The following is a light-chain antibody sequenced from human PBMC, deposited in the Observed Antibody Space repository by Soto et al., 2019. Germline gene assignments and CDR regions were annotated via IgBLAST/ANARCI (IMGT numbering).Light chain of an antibody. CDR1: QSVSSSY. CDR2: GAS. J-gene: IGKJ1*01. Sequence: EIVLTQSPGTLSLSPGERATLSCRASQSVSSSYLAWYQQKPGQAPRLLIYGASSRATGIPDRFSGSGSGTDFTLTISSLEPEDFAVYYCQQYGSSPRVTFGQGTKVEIK. CDR3: QQYGSSPRVT. V-gene: IGKV3-20*01.